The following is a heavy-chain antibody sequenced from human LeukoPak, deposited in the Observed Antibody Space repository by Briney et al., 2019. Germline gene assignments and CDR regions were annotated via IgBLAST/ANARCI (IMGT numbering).Heavy chain of an antibody. CDR2: IYISGST. D-gene: IGHD1-1*01. CDR1: GYSISSDYY. CDR3: ARDRGTWNDDGFDY. J-gene: IGHJ4*02. Sequence: SETLSLTCTVSGYSISSDYYWGWIRQPPGKGLEWIGRIYISGSTNYNPSLKSRVTMSVDTSKNQFSLKLSSVTAADTAVYYCARDRGTWNDDGFDYWGQGTLVTVSS. V-gene: IGHV4-38-2*02.